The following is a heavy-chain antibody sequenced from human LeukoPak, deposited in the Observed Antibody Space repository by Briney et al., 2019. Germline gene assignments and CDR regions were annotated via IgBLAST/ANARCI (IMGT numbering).Heavy chain of an antibody. CDR1: GYTFTSYD. Sequence: ASVKVSCKASGYTFTSYDINWVRQATGQGLEWMGWMNPNSGNTGYAQKFQGRVTMTRNTSISTAYMELSSLRSEDTAVYYCARKELLWFGELFGPNWFDPWGQGTLVTVSS. J-gene: IGHJ5*02. D-gene: IGHD3-10*01. V-gene: IGHV1-8*01. CDR3: ARKELLWFGELFGPNWFDP. CDR2: MNPNSGNT.